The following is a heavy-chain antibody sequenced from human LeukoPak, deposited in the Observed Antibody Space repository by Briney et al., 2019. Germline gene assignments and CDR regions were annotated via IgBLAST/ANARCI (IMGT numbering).Heavy chain of an antibody. Sequence: GSLRLSCAASGFTLSSYGMSWVRQAPGKGLEWIGYIYYSGSTNYNPSLKSRLTISIDTSKNQFSLKLSSVTAADTAVYYCAREDYDSSGYYSLQYWGQGTLVTVSP. CDR3: AREDYDSSGYYSLQY. D-gene: IGHD3-22*01. J-gene: IGHJ4*02. V-gene: IGHV4-59*01. CDR2: IYYSGST. CDR1: GFTLSSYG.